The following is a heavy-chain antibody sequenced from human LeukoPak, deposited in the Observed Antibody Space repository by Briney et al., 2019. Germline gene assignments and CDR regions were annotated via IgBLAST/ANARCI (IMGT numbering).Heavy chain of an antibody. J-gene: IGHJ4*02. D-gene: IGHD1-26*01. V-gene: IGHV3-7*01. CDR2: IKQDGSEK. Sequence: GGSLRLSCAASGFTFSSYWMSWVRQAPGKGLEWVANIKQDGSEKYYVDSVKGRFTISRDNAKNSLYLQMNSLRAEDTAVYYCARGRYSVSPTFSVGAPYDYWGQGTLVTVSS. CDR3: ARGRYSVSPTFSVGAPYDY. CDR1: GFTFSSYW.